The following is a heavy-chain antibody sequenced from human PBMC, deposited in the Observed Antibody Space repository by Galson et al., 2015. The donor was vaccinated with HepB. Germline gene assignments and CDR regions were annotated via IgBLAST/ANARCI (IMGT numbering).Heavy chain of an antibody. V-gene: IGHV3-23*01. CDR1: GFSFSDYG. CDR3: AKDHRYCSSGTCYSDY. J-gene: IGHJ4*02. CDR2: IGPGGAS. D-gene: IGHD2-15*01. Sequence: SLRLSCAASGFSFSDYGMRWVRQTPGKGLEWVSSIGPGGASYYADSVKGRFTISRDKSKNILYLQMNSLIVEDTAVYFCAKDHRYCSSGTCYSDYWGQGTLVTVSS.